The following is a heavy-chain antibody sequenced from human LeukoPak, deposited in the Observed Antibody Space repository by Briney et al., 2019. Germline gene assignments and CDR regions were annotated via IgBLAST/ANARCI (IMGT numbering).Heavy chain of an antibody. CDR1: GGSISSGSYY. V-gene: IGHV4-61*02. J-gene: IGHJ5*02. CDR3: ARESVVVVAASNWFDP. Sequence: SSETLSLTCTVSGGSISSGSYYWSWIRQPAGKGLEWIGRIYTSGSTNYNPSLKSRVTISVDTSKNQFSLKLSSVTAADTAVYCCARESVVVVAASNWFDPWGQGTLVTVSS. CDR2: IYTSGST. D-gene: IGHD2-15*01.